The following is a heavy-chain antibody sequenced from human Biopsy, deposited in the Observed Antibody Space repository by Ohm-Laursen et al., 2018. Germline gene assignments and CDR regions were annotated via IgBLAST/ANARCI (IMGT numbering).Heavy chain of an antibody. CDR2: ISSGGTTI. CDR3: ARDTRWSPYSMDV. J-gene: IGHJ6*02. V-gene: IGHV3-11*01. Sequence: SLRLSCAASGFPFSDYYMRWIRQAPGKGLEWVSYISSGGTTIYYADSVKGRFTISRDNAKNSLYLQMNSLRADDTAVYYCARDTRWSPYSMDVWGRGTTVTVSS. D-gene: IGHD4-23*01. CDR1: GFPFSDYY.